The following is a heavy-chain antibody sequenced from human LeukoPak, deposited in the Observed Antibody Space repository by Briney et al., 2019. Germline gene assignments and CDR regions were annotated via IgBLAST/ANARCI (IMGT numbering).Heavy chain of an antibody. CDR3: AARGYSYHNLDY. V-gene: IGHV1-3*01. CDR2: INAGNGNT. J-gene: IGHJ4*02. CDR1: GYTFTNYG. D-gene: IGHD5-18*01. Sequence: ASVKVSCTASGYTFTNYGISWVRQAPGQRLEWMGWINAGNGNTKYSQKFQGRVTITRDTSASTAYMELSSLRSEDTAVYYCAARGYSYHNLDYWGQGTLVTVSS.